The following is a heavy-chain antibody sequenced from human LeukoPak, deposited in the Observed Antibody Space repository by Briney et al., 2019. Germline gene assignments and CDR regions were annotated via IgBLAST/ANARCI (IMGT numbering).Heavy chain of an antibody. J-gene: IGHJ4*02. V-gene: IGHV3-74*01. CDR2: INTDGSTT. CDR1: GFTFSDYW. CDR3: ARDFRGIGDY. Sequence: PGGSLRLSCAASGFTFSDYWMHWVRQVPGKGLVWVSRINTDGSTTTYADSVKGRFTISRDNAKNTLFLQMNSLRAEDTAVYYCARDFRGIGDYWGQGTLVTVSS. D-gene: IGHD2-21*01.